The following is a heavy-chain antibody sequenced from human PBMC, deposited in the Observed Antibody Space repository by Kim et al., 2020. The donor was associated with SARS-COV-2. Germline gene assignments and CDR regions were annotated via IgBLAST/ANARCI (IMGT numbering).Heavy chain of an antibody. V-gene: IGHV3-21*01. J-gene: IGHJ4*02. D-gene: IGHD4-17*01. CDR1: GFTFSFYT. Sequence: GGSLRLSCAASGFTFSFYTTNWIRQAPGKGLEWVSSISGDSNSIKYADSVQGRFTISRDNAKNSLYLQMSSLRVEDTAVFYCARDPGTTVHSWGQGNLVT. CDR2: ISGDSNSI. CDR3: ARDPGTTVHS.